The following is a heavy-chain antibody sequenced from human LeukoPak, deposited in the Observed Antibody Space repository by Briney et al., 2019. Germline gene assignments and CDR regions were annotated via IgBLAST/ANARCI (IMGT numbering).Heavy chain of an antibody. J-gene: IGHJ4*02. CDR3: ASDIVAGRGGGYDY. CDR2: ISSSSSTI. CDR1: GFTFSSYS. D-gene: IGHD5-12*01. Sequence: GGSLRLSCAASGFTFSSYSMNWVRQAPGKGLEWVSYISSSSSTIYYADSVKGRFTISRDNAKNSLYLQMNSLRADDKAVYYCASDIVAGRGGGYDYWGQGTLVTVSS. V-gene: IGHV3-48*01.